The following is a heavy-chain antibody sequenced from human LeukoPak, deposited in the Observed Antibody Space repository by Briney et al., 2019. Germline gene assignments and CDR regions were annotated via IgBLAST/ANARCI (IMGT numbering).Heavy chain of an antibody. V-gene: IGHV4-59*01. D-gene: IGHD5-18*01. J-gene: IGHJ4*02. CDR3: ARGSGYGYFRKSGYFDY. CDR1: GGSISSYY. Sequence: PSETLSLTCTVSGGSISSYYWSWIRQPPGKGLEWIGYIYYSGSTNYNPSLKSRVTISVDTSKNQFSLKLSSVTAADTAVYYCARGSGYGYFRKSGYFDYWGQGTLVTVSS. CDR2: IYYSGST.